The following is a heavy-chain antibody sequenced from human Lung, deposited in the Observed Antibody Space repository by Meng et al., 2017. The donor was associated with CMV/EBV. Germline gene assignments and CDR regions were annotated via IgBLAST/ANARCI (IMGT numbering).Heavy chain of an antibody. CDR1: GYTFTSYD. CDR3: ARGNIVGATLDY. J-gene: IGHJ4*02. D-gene: IGHD1-26*01. V-gene: IGHV1-8*01. CDR2: MNPNSGNT. Sequence: ASVKVSCKASGYTFTSYDINWVRQATGQGLEWMGWMNPNSGNTGYAQKLQGRVTMTRNTSISTAYMELSSLRSEDTAVYYCARGNIVGATLDYWGQGTLVTFSS.